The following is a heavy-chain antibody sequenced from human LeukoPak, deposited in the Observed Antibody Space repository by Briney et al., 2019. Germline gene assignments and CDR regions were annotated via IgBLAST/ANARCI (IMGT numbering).Heavy chain of an antibody. CDR3: ARGYSSSWSRDYYFDY. CDR1: GGSISSSSYY. Sequence: SETLSLTCTVSGGSISSSSYYWGWIRQPPGKGLEWIGSIYYSGSPYYNPSLKSLVTISVDTSKNQFSLKLSSVTAADTAVYYCARGYSSSWSRDYYFDYWGQGTLVTVSS. CDR2: IYYSGSP. D-gene: IGHD6-13*01. V-gene: IGHV4-39*07. J-gene: IGHJ4*02.